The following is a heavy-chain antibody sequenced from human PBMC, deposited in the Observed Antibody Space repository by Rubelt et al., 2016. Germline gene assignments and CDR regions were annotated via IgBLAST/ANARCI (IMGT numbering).Heavy chain of an antibody. Sequence: QVQLLQSGAEVKKPGASVKVSCKASGYTFTSYAMHWVRQAPGQRLEWMGWINAGNGNKKYSQKFQGRVTITRDTSASTAYMELSSLRSEDTAVYYCARSKDTAMVTDADWYFDLWGRGTLVTVSS. CDR2: INAGNGNK. CDR1: GYTFTSYA. D-gene: IGHD5-18*01. J-gene: IGHJ2*01. CDR3: ARSKDTAMVTDADWYFDL. V-gene: IGHV1-3*01.